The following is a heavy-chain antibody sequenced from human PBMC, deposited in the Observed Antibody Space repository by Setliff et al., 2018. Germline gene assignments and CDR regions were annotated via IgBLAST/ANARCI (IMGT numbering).Heavy chain of an antibody. CDR3: ARVDCSSTSCYAGIYYYYMDV. J-gene: IGHJ6*03. CDR2: IVVGSGNT. V-gene: IGHV1-58*01. Sequence: GASVKVSCKASGFTFTSSAVQWVRQARGQRLEWIGWIVVGSGNTNYAQKFQGRVTITADKSTSTAYMELSSLRSEDTAVYYCARVDCSSTSCYAGIYYYYMDVWGKGTTVTVSS. CDR1: GFTFTSSA. D-gene: IGHD2-2*01.